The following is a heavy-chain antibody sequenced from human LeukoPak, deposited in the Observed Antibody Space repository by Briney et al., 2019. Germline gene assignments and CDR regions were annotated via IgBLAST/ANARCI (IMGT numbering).Heavy chain of an antibody. J-gene: IGHJ5*02. D-gene: IGHD3-22*01. CDR1: GFTFDDYA. Sequence: GGSLRLSCAASGFTFDDYAMPWVRQAPGKGLEWVSGISWNSGSMGYADSVKGRFTISRDNAKNSLYLQMNSLRAEDTALYYCAKGLSSGYYYNWFDPWGQGTLVTVSS. CDR2: ISWNSGSM. V-gene: IGHV3-9*01. CDR3: AKGLSSGYYYNWFDP.